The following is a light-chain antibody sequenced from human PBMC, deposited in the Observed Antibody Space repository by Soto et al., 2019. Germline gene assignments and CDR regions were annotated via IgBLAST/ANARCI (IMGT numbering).Light chain of an antibody. Sequence: QSVLTQPPSVSGAPGQRVTISCTGSSSNIGAGYDVHWYQQLLGTAPKLLIYGNSNRPSGVPDRFSGSKSGTSASLAITGLQAEDEADYYCQSYASSLSGSVFGGGTQLTVL. CDR3: QSYASSLSGSV. V-gene: IGLV1-40*01. J-gene: IGLJ3*02. CDR2: GNS. CDR1: SSNIGAGYD.